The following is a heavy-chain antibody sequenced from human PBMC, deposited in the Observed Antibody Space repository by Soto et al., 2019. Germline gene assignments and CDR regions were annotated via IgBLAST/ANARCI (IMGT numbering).Heavy chain of an antibody. CDR3: ARDRGPPRYLYYGMDV. V-gene: IGHV3-7*01. J-gene: IGHJ6*02. CDR1: GFTFSTYW. CDR2: IEQDGSGE. Sequence: PGGSLRLSCAASGFTFSTYWMSWVRQAPGKGLEWVGNIEQDGSGENYVDSVKGRFTISRDNANHSLYLQMNSLRAEDTAVYYCARDRGPPRYLYYGMDVWGQGTTVTVSS. D-gene: IGHD3-10*01.